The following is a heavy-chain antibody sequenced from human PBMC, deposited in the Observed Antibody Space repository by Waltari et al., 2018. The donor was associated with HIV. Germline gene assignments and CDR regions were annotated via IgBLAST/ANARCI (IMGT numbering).Heavy chain of an antibody. Sequence: QVQLQESGPGLVKPSETLSLTCAVSGYSISSGYYWGWLRQPPGKGLEWIGSIYHSGSTYYNPSLKSRVTISVDTSKNQFSLKLSSVTAADTAVYYCARVRISGWFLNGMDVWGQGTTVTVSS. CDR3: ARVRISGWFLNGMDV. D-gene: IGHD6-19*01. CDR2: IYHSGST. CDR1: GYSISSGYY. J-gene: IGHJ6*02. V-gene: IGHV4-38-2*01.